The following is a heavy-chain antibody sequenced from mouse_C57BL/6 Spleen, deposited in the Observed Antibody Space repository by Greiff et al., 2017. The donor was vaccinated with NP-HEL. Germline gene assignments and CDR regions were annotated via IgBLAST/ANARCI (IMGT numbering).Heavy chain of an antibody. Sequence: EVKLVESEGGLVQPGSSMKLSCTASGFTFSDYYVAWVRQVPEKGLEWVANINYDGSSTYYLDSLKSRFIISRDNAKNILYLQMSSLKSEDTAAYYCARWEGVYDYNYFDYWGQGTTLTVSS. D-gene: IGHD2-4*01. CDR1: GFTFSDYY. J-gene: IGHJ2*01. CDR2: INYDGSST. V-gene: IGHV5-16*01. CDR3: ARWEGVYDYNYFDY.